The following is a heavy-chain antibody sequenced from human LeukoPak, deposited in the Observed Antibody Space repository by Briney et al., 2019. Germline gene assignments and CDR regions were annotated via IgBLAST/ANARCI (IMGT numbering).Heavy chain of an antibody. CDR1: GFTFSGSA. D-gene: IGHD4-17*01. Sequence: GGSLRLSCAASGFTFSGSAMHWVRQASGKGLEWVGRIRGKANSYATAYAASVKGRFTISRDDSKNTAYLQMNSLKTEDTAVYYCTRHGVYGGNSGWFDPWGQGTLVTVSS. J-gene: IGHJ5*02. CDR2: IRGKANSYAT. CDR3: TRHGVYGGNSGWFDP. V-gene: IGHV3-73*01.